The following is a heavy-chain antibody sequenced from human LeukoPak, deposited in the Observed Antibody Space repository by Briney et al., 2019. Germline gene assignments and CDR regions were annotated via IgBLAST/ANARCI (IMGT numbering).Heavy chain of an antibody. J-gene: IGHJ4*02. CDR1: GYTFTGYY. Sequence: ASVKVSCKASGYTFTGYYMHWVRQAPGQGLEWMGWINPNSGGTNYAQKFQGRVTMTRDTSISTAYMELSRLRSDDTAVYYCARDQGFWSGHYFDYWGQGTLVTVSS. D-gene: IGHD3-3*01. CDR3: ARDQGFWSGHYFDY. CDR2: INPNSGGT. V-gene: IGHV1-2*02.